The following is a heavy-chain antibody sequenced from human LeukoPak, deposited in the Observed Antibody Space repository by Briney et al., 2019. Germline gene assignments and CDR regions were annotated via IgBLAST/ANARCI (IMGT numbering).Heavy chain of an antibody. CDR1: GFTFSNYA. Sequence: GVSVRLSCAASGFTFSNYAVAWVRQAPGRGLEWVLVISGSGATTYYADSVRGRFTISRDNSKNTLYLQMNSLTAEDTAVYYCAKEGPDCGGDCYGVFDYWGQGTLVTVSS. V-gene: IGHV3-23*01. D-gene: IGHD2-21*02. CDR2: ISGSGATT. J-gene: IGHJ4*02. CDR3: AKEGPDCGGDCYGVFDY.